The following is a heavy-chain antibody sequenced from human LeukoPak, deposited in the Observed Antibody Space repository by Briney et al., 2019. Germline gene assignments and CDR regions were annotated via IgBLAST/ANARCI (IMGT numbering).Heavy chain of an antibody. Sequence: GGSLRLSCAASGFTFSSYGMHWVRQAPGKGLEWVAVISYDGSNKYYADSVKGRFTISRDNSKITLYLQMNSLRAEDTAVHYCARDKLGGAAADWGQGTLVTVSS. CDR3: ARDKLGGAAAD. CDR1: GFTFSSYG. D-gene: IGHD6-13*01. J-gene: IGHJ4*02. V-gene: IGHV3-30*03. CDR2: ISYDGSNK.